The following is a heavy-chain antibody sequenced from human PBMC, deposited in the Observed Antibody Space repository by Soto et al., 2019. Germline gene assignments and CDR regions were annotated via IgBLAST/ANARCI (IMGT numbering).Heavy chain of an antibody. CDR3: ARILYCSSTSCYLYGMDV. J-gene: IGHJ6*02. D-gene: IGHD2-2*01. Sequence: GGALRVFCAASGFTFSSYSMNWVRQAPGKGLEWVSSISSSSSYIYYADSVKGRFTISRDNAKNSLYLQMNSLRAEDTAVYYCARILYCSSTSCYLYGMDVWGQVTTFTVSS. CDR1: GFTFSSYS. V-gene: IGHV3-21*01. CDR2: ISSSSSYI.